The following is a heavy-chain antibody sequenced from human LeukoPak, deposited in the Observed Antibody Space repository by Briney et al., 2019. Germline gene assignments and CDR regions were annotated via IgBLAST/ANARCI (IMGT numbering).Heavy chain of an antibody. Sequence: GRSLRLSCAASGFTFSSYAMHWVRQAPGKGLEWVAVISYDGSNKYYADSVKGRFTISRDNSKNTLYLQMNSLRAEDTAVYYCATLNYDFWSGYSYYYYYYMDVWGKGTTVTVSS. CDR2: ISYDGSNK. D-gene: IGHD3-3*01. J-gene: IGHJ6*03. V-gene: IGHV3-30-3*01. CDR1: GFTFSSYA. CDR3: ATLNYDFWSGYSYYYYYYMDV.